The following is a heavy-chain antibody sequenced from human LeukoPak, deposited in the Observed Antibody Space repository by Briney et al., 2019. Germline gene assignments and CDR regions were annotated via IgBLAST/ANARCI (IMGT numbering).Heavy chain of an antibody. CDR1: GGTFSSYA. V-gene: IGHV1-69*01. Sequence: SVKVSCKASGGTFSSYAISWVRQAPGQGLEWMGGIIPIFGTANYAQKFQGRVKITADESTSTAYMELSSLRSDDTAVYYCARDRRGRYCSSISCYLGCFDPWGQGTLVTVSS. J-gene: IGHJ5*02. D-gene: IGHD2-2*01. CDR2: IIPIFGTA. CDR3: ARDRRGRYCSSISCYLGCFDP.